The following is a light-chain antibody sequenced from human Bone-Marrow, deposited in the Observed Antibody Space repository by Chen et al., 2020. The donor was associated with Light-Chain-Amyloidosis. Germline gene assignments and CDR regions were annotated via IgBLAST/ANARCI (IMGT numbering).Light chain of an antibody. Sequence: VVLTQSPLYMSVSTGELASISCRASQRLRHSRGYTYLDWYLQKPGQSPQLLFYLAFNRASGVPDRFSASGSGTDFTLPITTVEAEDVGVYYCMQALQTPQYSFGQGTKLEI. CDR1: QRLRHSRGYTY. J-gene: IGKJ2*01. CDR2: LAF. V-gene: IGKV2-28*01. CDR3: MQALQTPQYS.